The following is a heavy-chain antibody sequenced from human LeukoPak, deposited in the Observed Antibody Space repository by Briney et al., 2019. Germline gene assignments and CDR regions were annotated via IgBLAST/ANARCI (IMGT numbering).Heavy chain of an antibody. Sequence: SETLSLTCIVSGGSISSYYWSWIRQPPGKGLEWIGYIYYSGSTNYNPSLKSRVTISVDTSKNQFSLKLSSVTAADTAVYYCARHGPAYYDFWSGSPAVNWFDPWGQGTLVTVSS. V-gene: IGHV4-59*08. D-gene: IGHD3-3*01. J-gene: IGHJ5*02. CDR3: ARHGPAYYDFWSGSPAVNWFDP. CDR2: IYYSGST. CDR1: GGSISSYY.